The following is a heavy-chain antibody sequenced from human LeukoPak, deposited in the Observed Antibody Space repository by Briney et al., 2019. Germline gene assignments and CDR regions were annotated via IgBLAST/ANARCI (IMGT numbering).Heavy chain of an antibody. CDR3: VRDLGYCSSTSCRYFDY. CDR2: IYYSGST. J-gene: IGHJ4*02. CDR1: GGSISRGGYY. V-gene: IGHV4-31*03. D-gene: IGHD2-2*01. Sequence: SETLSLTCTVSGGSISRGGYYWSWIRQHPGKGLEWIGYIYYSGSTYYNPSLKSRVTISVDTSKNQFSLKLSSVTAADTAVYYCVRDLGYCSSTSCRYFDYWGQGTLVTVSS.